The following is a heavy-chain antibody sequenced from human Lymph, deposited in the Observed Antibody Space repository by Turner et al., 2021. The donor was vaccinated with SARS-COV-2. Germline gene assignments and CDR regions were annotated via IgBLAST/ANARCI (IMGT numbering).Heavy chain of an antibody. CDR2: IIPMLDIA. V-gene: IGHV1-69*10. D-gene: IGHD1-20*01. J-gene: IGHJ4*02. Sequence: QVQLVQSGAEVKKPGSSVKVPCKASGGTFSSYAISWVRQAPGKGLEWMGGIIPMLDIANYAQKFQGRVTITADKSTSTAYMELSSLRSEDTAVYYCARDVTGPLGYWGQGTLVTVSS. CDR1: GGTFSSYA. CDR3: ARDVTGPLGY.